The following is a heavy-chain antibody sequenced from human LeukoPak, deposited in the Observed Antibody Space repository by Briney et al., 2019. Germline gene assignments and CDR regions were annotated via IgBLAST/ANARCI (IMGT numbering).Heavy chain of an antibody. CDR3: AKMSLRFLEWLSKQFDY. J-gene: IGHJ4*02. Sequence: GGSLRLSCGASGFTFSSYWMHWVRQAPGKGLVWISRINSDGSTTSYADSVKGRFTISRDNSKNTLYLQMNSLRAEDTAVYYCAKMSLRFLEWLSKQFDYWGQGTLVTVSS. D-gene: IGHD3-3*01. V-gene: IGHV3-74*01. CDR2: INSDGSTT. CDR1: GFTFSSYW.